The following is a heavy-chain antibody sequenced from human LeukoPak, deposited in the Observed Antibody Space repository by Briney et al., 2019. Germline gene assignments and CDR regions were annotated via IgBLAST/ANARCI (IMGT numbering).Heavy chain of an antibody. V-gene: IGHV3-49*03. J-gene: IGHJ4*02. D-gene: IGHD3-16*01. CDR1: RFTFGDYA. CDR2: IRSKAYGGTT. Sequence: PGGSLRLSCTASRFTFGDYAMSWFRQAPGKGLEWVGCIRSKAYGGTTEYAASVKGRFTISRDDSKSIAYLQMNSLKTEDTAVYYCTRDRPDHYDYVWGNLDYWGQGTLVTVSS. CDR3: TRDRPDHYDYVWGNLDY.